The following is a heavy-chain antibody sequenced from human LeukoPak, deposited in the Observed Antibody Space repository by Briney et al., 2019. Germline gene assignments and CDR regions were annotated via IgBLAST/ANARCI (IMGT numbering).Heavy chain of an antibody. CDR1: GYTFTSYY. CDR2: INPSGGST. V-gene: IGHV1-46*01. Sequence: ASVKVSCKASGYTFTSYYMHWVRQAPGQGLEWMGIINPSGGSTSYAQKFQGRVTMTRDMSTSTVYMELSSLRSEDTAVYYCARTSDYYVSSGYSNFDYWGQGTLVTVSS. J-gene: IGHJ4*02. D-gene: IGHD3-22*01. CDR3: ARTSDYYVSSGYSNFDY.